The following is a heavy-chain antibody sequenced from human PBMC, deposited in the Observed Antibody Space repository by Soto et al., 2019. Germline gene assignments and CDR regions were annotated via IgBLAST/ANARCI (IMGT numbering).Heavy chain of an antibody. D-gene: IGHD3-10*01. CDR3: AREGVRHGSGPYYYYGMDA. Sequence: EVQLVESGGGLVKPGGSLRLSCAASGFTFSSYSMNWVRQAPGKGLEWVSSISSSSSYIYYADSVKGRFTISRDNAKNSLYLPMKSLRAEDTAVYYCAREGVRHGSGPYYYYGMDAWGQGTTVTVSS. V-gene: IGHV3-21*01. J-gene: IGHJ6*02. CDR1: GFTFSSYS. CDR2: ISSSSSYI.